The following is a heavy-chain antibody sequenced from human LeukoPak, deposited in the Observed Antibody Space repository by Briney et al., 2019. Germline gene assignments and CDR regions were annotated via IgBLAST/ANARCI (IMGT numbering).Heavy chain of an antibody. CDR3: ARESGYSSSWYDY. CDR1: GYTFTGYY. Sequence: GASVKVSCKASGYTFTGYYMHWVRQAPGQGLERMGWINPNSGGTNYAQKFQGRVTMTRDTSISTAYMGLSRLRSDDTAVYYCARESGYSSSWYDYWGQGTLVTVSS. V-gene: IGHV1-2*02. CDR2: INPNSGGT. D-gene: IGHD6-13*01. J-gene: IGHJ4*02.